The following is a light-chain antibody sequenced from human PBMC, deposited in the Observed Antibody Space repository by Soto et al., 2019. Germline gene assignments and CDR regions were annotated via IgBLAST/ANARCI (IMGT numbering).Light chain of an antibody. J-gene: IGKJ4*01. CDR2: AAS. CDR3: QQYSSAPFT. V-gene: IGKV3-20*01. CDR1: QSISSSL. Sequence: IVLTQSPGTLSLSPGERATLSCRASQSISSSLLAWYQQKPDQATRLLIYAASSRATGIPDRFSGGGSGTDFSLSISRLEAEGFTVYYCQQYSSAPFTFGGGTKVEI.